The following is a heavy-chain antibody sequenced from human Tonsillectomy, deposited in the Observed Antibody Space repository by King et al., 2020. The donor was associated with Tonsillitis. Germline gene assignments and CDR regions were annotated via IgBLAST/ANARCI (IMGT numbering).Heavy chain of an antibody. D-gene: IGHD3-10*01. CDR3: ASYSWEFGEWEGYFDF. J-gene: IGHJ4*02. CDR1: GGSISSGDYY. Sequence: QLQESGPGLVKPSQTLSLTCTVSGGSISSGDYYWSWIRQPPGKGLEWIGHIYYSGSTYYNPSLKSRITLSVETSKNQFSLKLSSVTVADTAVYYCASYSWEFGEWEGYFDFWGQGTLVTVSS. CDR2: IYYSGST. V-gene: IGHV4-30-4*01.